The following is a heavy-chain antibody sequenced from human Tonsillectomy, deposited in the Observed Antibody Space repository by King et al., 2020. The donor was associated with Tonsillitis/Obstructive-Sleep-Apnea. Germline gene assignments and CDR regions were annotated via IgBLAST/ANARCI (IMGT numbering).Heavy chain of an antibody. CDR2: IYYSGST. J-gene: IGHJ4*02. Sequence: HVQLQESGPGLVKPSETLSLTCTVSGGSISSYYWSWLRQPPGKGLEWIGYIYYSGSTNYNPSLQSRVTISVDTSKNQFSLKLSSVTAADTAVYYCARQGYSSGWYYFDYWGQGTLVTVSS. V-gene: IGHV4-59*08. D-gene: IGHD6-19*01. CDR1: GGSISSYY. CDR3: ARQGYSSGWYYFDY.